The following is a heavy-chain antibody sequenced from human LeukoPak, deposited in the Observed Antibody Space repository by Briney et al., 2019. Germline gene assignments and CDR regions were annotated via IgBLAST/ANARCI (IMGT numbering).Heavy chain of an antibody. J-gene: IGHJ2*01. CDR2: YYHTGSS. CDR3: ASVTRSMSRFFDL. D-gene: IGHD4-17*01. V-gene: IGHV4-38-2*01. Sequence: SETLSLTCAVSGYSISNHYYWGWIRQPPGKGLEWSGSYYHTGSSYYNPSLQSRVAISIDTSKNQFSLELASVTAADTAVCYCASVTRSMSRFFDLWGRGTLVIVSS. CDR1: GYSISNHYY.